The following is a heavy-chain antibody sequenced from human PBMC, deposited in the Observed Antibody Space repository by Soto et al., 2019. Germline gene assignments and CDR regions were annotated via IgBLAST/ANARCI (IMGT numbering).Heavy chain of an antibody. Sequence: GGSLRLSCAASGFTFTIYAMSWVRQAPGKGLEWVSAITGSGGSTYYADSVKGRFTISRDNSKNTLYLQMNSLRAEDTAVYYCAKARGAMVRGAAFYFDYWGQGTLVTVSS. V-gene: IGHV3-23*01. CDR1: GFTFTIYA. J-gene: IGHJ4*02. D-gene: IGHD3-10*01. CDR3: AKARGAMVRGAAFYFDY. CDR2: ITGSGGST.